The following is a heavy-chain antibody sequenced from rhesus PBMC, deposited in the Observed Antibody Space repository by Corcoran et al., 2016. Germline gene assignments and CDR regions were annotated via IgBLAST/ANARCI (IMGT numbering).Heavy chain of an antibody. CDR3: ASRVEWLYDY. V-gene: IGHV3-54*02. CDR1: GFTFSSYG. J-gene: IGHJ4*01. CDR2: ILYDGSKK. Sequence: EVQLVESGGGLVQPGGSLRLSCAASGFTFSSYGMHWVRQAPGKGLGWVVVILYDGSKKYYADSGKDRLTISRDNSKNMRYLQMNNLKLEDTAVYYCASRVEWLYDYWGQGVLVTVSS. D-gene: IGHD3-28*01.